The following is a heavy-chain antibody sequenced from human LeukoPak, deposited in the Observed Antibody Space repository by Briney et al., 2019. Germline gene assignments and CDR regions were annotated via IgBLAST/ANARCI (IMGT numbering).Heavy chain of an antibody. V-gene: IGHV4-30-4*01. D-gene: IGHD5-18*01. Sequence: PSETLSLTCTVSGGSISSGDYYWSWIRQPPGKGLEWIGYIYYSGSTYYNPSLKSRVTISVDTSKNQFSLKLSSVTAADTAVYYCAREPVDTAMAPTGYWGQGTLVTVSS. CDR2: IYYSGST. CDR3: AREPVDTAMAPTGY. CDR1: GGSISSGDYY. J-gene: IGHJ4*02.